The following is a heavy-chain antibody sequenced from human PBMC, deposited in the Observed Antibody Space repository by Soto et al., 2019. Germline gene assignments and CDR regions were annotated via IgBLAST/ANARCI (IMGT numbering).Heavy chain of an antibody. CDR1: GYTFTSYG. J-gene: IGHJ4*02. V-gene: IGHV1-18*01. CDR3: ARVPRSYCSGGSCFSIDY. Sequence: ASVKVSCKASGYTFTSYGISWVRQAPGQGLEWMGWISAYNGNTNYAQKLQGRVTMTTDTSTSTAYMELRSLRSDDTAVYYCARVPRSYCSGGSCFSIDYWGQGTLVTVSS. CDR2: ISAYNGNT. D-gene: IGHD2-15*01.